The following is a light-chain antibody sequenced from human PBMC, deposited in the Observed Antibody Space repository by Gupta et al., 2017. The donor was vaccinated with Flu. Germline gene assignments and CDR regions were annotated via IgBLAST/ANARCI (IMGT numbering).Light chain of an antibody. CDR2: MAS. V-gene: IGKV2-40*01. CDR1: LSRESSNSSNKY. CDR3: KQRVSSPLT. J-gene: IGKJ5*01. Sequence: PGVAASTASTSRLSRESSNSSNKYLAWYPQKPGQPPQLLIYMASSRASGVPDRFSGSGSGTDFTLKISSVEADDVAVYYCKQRVSSPLTFGQGTQVEIK.